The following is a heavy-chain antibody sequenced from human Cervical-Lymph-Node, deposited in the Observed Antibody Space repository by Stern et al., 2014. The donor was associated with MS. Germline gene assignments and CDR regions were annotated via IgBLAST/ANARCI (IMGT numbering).Heavy chain of an antibody. CDR2: INPNTGNT. Sequence: VQLVQSGAEVKNPGASVKVSCKTSGYTFSTHDLNWVRQATGQGLEWMGWINPNTGNTGYAQKFRGRVTMTRDTSTSTAYMELTSLTSEDTAVYYCARRDCSGGSCYMGVSHWGQGTLVTVSS. D-gene: IGHD2-15*01. V-gene: IGHV1-8*01. J-gene: IGHJ4*02. CDR3: ARRDCSGGSCYMGVSH. CDR1: GYTFSTHD.